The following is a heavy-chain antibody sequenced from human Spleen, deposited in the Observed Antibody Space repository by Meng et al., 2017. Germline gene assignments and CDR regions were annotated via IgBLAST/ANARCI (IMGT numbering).Heavy chain of an antibody. J-gene: IGHJ4*02. V-gene: IGHV1-2*02. CDR2: MNPNTGDT. CDR3: ARDRGHYYDSSGGDY. Sequence: ASVKVSCKASGYTFIAYYILWVRQAPGQGLEWMGWMNPNTGDTNYAQTFQGRVTMSRDTSTSTAYMELRSLRSDDTAVYYCARDRGHYYDSSGGDYWGQGTLVTVSS. CDR1: GYTFIAYY. D-gene: IGHD3-22*01.